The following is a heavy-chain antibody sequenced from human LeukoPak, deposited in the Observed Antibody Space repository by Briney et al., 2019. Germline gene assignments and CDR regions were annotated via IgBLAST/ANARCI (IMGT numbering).Heavy chain of an antibody. CDR1: GGSFSGYY. CDR3: PRHESFRSSWNY. V-gene: IGHV4-34*01. D-gene: IGHD6-13*01. J-gene: IGHJ4*02. CDR2: INHAGTT. Sequence: PSETLSLTCAVYGGSFSGYYWSWIRQPPGKGLEWIGEINHAGTTNHTPTLTCRVTMPVHTSQQQSSLTRSSVPAAAPAVYYCPRHESFRSSWNYWGQGALVTVSP.